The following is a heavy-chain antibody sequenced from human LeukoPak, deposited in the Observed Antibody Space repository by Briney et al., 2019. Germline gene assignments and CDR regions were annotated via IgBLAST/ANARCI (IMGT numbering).Heavy chain of an antibody. J-gene: IGHJ5*01. CDR2: MNPNTGNP. CDR1: GYTFTNYA. Sequence: GASVKVSCKASGYTFTNYAMNWVRQAPGQGLEWMGWMNPNTGNPAYAQGFTGRFVFSLDTSVTTTYLQISGLKAEDTAVYYCARAYQPLGGLSFPDSWGQGTLVTVSS. CDR3: ARAYQPLGGLSFPDS. D-gene: IGHD3-16*02. V-gene: IGHV7-4-1*02.